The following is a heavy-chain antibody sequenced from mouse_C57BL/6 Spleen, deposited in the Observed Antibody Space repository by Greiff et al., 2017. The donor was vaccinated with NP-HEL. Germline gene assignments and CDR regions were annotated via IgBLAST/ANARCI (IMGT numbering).Heavy chain of an antibody. CDR1: GFSLTSYG. CDR2: IWSGGST. D-gene: IGHD4-1*01. J-gene: IGHJ4*01. Sequence: VKLMESGPGLVQPSQSLSITCTVSGFSLTSYGVHWVRQPPGKGLEWLGVIWSGGSTDYNAAFISRLSISKDNSKSQVFFKMNSLQADDTAIYYCAKSWDDYAMDYWGQGTSVTVSS. V-gene: IGHV2-4*01. CDR3: AKSWDDYAMDY.